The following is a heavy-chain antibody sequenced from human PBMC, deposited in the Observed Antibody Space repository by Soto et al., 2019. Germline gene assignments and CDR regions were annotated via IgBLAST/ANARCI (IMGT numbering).Heavy chain of an antibody. CDR2: IYYSGST. V-gene: IGHV4-30-4*01. CDR3: ARAGVATIYPGNNWFDP. CDR1: GDSITSGVHY. D-gene: IGHD5-12*01. J-gene: IGHJ5*02. Sequence: SETASLTRTVSGDSITSGVHYWSLIPQPPGKGLEWIGYIYYSGSTYYNPSLKSRVTISVDTSKNQFSLNLSSVTAADTAMYYCARAGVATIYPGNNWFDPWGQGTQVTVS.